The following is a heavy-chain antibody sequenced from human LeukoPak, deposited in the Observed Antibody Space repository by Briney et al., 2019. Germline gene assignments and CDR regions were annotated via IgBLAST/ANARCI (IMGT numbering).Heavy chain of an antibody. J-gene: IGHJ6*02. CDR1: GFIFSSYS. CDR3: AKAASSSWPSYYYGMDV. D-gene: IGHD6-13*01. CDR2: ITGSGGNT. Sequence: GGSLRLTCAASGFIFSSYSMSWVRQAPGKGLEWVSVITGSGGNTYYADSVKGRFSISKDNSKNTVYLQMSSLRVDDTAVYYCAKAASSSWPSYYYGMDVWGQGTTVTVSS. V-gene: IGHV3-23*01.